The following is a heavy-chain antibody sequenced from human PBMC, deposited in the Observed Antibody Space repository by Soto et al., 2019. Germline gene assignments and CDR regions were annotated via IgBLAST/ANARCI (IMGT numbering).Heavy chain of an antibody. Sequence: EVQLVESGGGLVQPGGSLRPSCAASGFTFSSYSMNWVRQAPGKGLEWVSYISSSSSTIYYADSVKGRFTISRDNAKNSLYLQMNSLRDEDTAVYYCARYSRYCSSTSCYTDYWGQGTLVTVSS. J-gene: IGHJ4*02. CDR3: ARYSRYCSSTSCYTDY. V-gene: IGHV3-48*02. CDR2: ISSSSSTI. D-gene: IGHD2-2*02. CDR1: GFTFSSYS.